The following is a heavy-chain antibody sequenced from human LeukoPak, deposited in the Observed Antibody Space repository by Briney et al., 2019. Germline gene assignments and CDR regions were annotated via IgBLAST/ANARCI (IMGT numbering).Heavy chain of an antibody. CDR3: AREDTAMAFDY. Sequence: GGSLRLSCAASGFTVSSNYMSWVRQAPGKGLEWVSSISSSSSYIYYADSVKGRFTISRDNAKNSLYLQMNSLRAEDTAVYYCAREDTAMAFDYWGQGTLVTVSS. CDR1: GFTVSSNY. V-gene: IGHV3-21*01. D-gene: IGHD5-18*01. CDR2: ISSSSSYI. J-gene: IGHJ4*02.